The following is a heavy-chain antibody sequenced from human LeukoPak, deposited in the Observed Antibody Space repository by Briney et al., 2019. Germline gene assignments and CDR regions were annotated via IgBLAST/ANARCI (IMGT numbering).Heavy chain of an antibody. CDR2: ISYGGSNK. Sequence: GGSLRLSCAASGFTFSSYGMHWVRQAPGKGLEWVAVISYGGSNKYYADSVKGRFTISRDNSKNTLYLQMNSLRAEDTAVYYCAKDFTIFGVVTPYYFDYWGQGTLVTVSS. V-gene: IGHV3-30*18. J-gene: IGHJ4*02. D-gene: IGHD3-3*01. CDR1: GFTFSSYG. CDR3: AKDFTIFGVVTPYYFDY.